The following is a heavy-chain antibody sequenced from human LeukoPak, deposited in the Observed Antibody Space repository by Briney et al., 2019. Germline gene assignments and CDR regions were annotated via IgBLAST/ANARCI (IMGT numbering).Heavy chain of an antibody. CDR1: GGSISTYY. Sequence: SETLSLTCTVSGGSISTYYWSWIRQPPGKGLEWIGSIYYSGSAYYNPSLKSRVTMSVDTSKNQFSLKLSSVTAADTTVHYCARAKDSSGWYAFDIWGQGTMVTVSS. D-gene: IGHD6-19*01. CDR2: IYYSGSA. J-gene: IGHJ3*02. CDR3: ARAKDSSGWYAFDI. V-gene: IGHV4-39*07.